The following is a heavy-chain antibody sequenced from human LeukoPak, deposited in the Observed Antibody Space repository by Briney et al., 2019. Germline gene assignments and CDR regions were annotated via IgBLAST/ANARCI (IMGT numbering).Heavy chain of an antibody. Sequence: ASMKVSCKVSGYTLTELSMHWVRQAPGKGLEWMGGFDPEDGETIYAQKFQGRVTMTEDISTDTAYMELSSLRSEDTAVYYCATDGRITMVRGPFDPWGQGTLVTVSS. CDR2: FDPEDGET. CDR3: ATDGRITMVRGPFDP. CDR1: GYTLTELS. J-gene: IGHJ5*02. D-gene: IGHD3-10*01. V-gene: IGHV1-24*01.